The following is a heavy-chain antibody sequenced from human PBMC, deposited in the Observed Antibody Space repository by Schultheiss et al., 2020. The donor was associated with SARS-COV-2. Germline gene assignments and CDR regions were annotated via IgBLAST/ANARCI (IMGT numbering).Heavy chain of an antibody. J-gene: IGHJ3*02. D-gene: IGHD3-10*01. V-gene: IGHV5-51*01. CDR1: GYSFTSYW. CDR3: ARRPINGGDAFDI. CDR2: IYPGDSDT. Sequence: GGSLRLSCKGSGYSFTSYWIGWVRQMPGKGLEWMGIIYPGDSDTRYSPSFQGQVTISADKSISTAYLQWSSLKASDTAMYYCARRPINGGDAFDIWGQGTMVTVSS.